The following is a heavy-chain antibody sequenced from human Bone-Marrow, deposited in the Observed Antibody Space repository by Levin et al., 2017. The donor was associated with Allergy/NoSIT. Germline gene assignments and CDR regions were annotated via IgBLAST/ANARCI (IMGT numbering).Heavy chain of an antibody. Sequence: ASVKVSCKASGYTFIGYSIHWVRQAPGQGLEWMGWINPESGDTNSVQKFEAWITMTRDTSISTAYMELTRLTSDDTAVYYCARVGGTTAPYYFDYWGEGSLVAVSS. D-gene: IGHD3-16*01. CDR3: ARVGGTTAPYYFDY. CDR2: INPESGDT. J-gene: IGHJ4*02. CDR1: GYTFIGYS. V-gene: IGHV1-2*04.